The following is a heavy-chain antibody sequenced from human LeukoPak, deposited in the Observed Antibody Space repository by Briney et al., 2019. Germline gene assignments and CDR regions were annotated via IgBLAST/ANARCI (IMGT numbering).Heavy chain of an antibody. D-gene: IGHD2-15*01. CDR3: AREGTSYCSGGSCYDNWFDP. CDR2: IYSGGST. Sequence: PVGSLRLSCAASGFTVSSNYMSWVRQAPGKGLEWVSVIYSGGSTYYADSVKGRFTISRDNSKNTLYLQMNSLRAEDTAVYYCAREGTSYCSGGSCYDNWFDPWGQGTLVTVSS. V-gene: IGHV3-53*01. J-gene: IGHJ5*02. CDR1: GFTVSSNY.